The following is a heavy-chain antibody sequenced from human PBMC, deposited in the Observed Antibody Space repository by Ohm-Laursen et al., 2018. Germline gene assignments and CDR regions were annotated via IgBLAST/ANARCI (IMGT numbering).Heavy chain of an antibody. Sequence: SDTLSLTCTVSGGSISRGSSYWSWIRQHPGKGLEWIGYVYYSGITYYNPSLQSRVSISVDTSKNEFSLKLSSVTAADTAVYYCARLYGDHFDSWGQGTLVPVSS. CDR3: ARLYGDHFDS. J-gene: IGHJ4*02. D-gene: IGHD4-17*01. V-gene: IGHV4-31*03. CDR2: VYYSGIT. CDR1: GGSISRGSSY.